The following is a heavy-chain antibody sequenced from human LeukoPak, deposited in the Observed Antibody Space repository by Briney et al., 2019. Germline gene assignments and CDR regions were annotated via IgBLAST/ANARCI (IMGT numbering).Heavy chain of an antibody. CDR2: IKQDGSEK. CDR1: GFTVSSNY. V-gene: IGHV3-7*04. CDR3: ARGGSATYWCDY. J-gene: IGHJ4*02. Sequence: GGSLRLSCAASGFTVSSNYMSWVRQAPGKGLEWVANIKQDGSEKCYVDSVKGRFTISRDNAKNSLYLQMNSLRAEDTAVYYCARGGSATYWCDYWGQGTLVTVSS. D-gene: IGHD3-10*01.